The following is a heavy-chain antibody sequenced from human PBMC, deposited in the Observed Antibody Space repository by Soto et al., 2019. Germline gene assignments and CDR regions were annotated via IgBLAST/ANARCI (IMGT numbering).Heavy chain of an antibody. Sequence: EVQLLESGGGLVQPGGSLRLSCAASGFTFSSSTMTWVRQAPGKGLEWVSSMSFIGGNTYYADSVKGRFTISRDNSKNTLYLQMNTLRAEDTAVYYCATLIIAASTGYWGQGTLVTVSS. V-gene: IGHV3-23*01. CDR1: GFTFSSST. CDR3: ATLIIAASTGY. CDR2: MSFIGGNT. D-gene: IGHD6-13*01. J-gene: IGHJ4*02.